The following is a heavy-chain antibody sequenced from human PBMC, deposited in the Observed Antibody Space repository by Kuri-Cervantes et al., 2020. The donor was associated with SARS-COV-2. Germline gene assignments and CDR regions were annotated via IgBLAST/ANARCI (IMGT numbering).Heavy chain of an antibody. J-gene: IGHJ3*02. Sequence: SETLSLTCAVSGYSISSGYYWGWIRQPPGKGLEWIGSIYHSRSTYYNPSLKSRVTISVDTSKNQFSLKLSSVTAADTAVYYCARKSSWYFAFDIWGQGTMVTVSS. V-gene: IGHV4-38-2*01. CDR3: ARKSSWYFAFDI. CDR1: GYSISSGYY. CDR2: IYHSRST. D-gene: IGHD6-13*01.